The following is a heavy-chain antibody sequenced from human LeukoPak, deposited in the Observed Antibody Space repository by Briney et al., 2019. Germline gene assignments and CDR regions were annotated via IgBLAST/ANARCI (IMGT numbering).Heavy chain of an antibody. V-gene: IGHV1-2*02. CDR2: INPNSGGT. CDR3: AREHSMGYFDY. J-gene: IGHJ4*02. CDR1: GYTFTTYY. Sequence: ASVKVSCKASGYTFTTYYMHWVRQAPGQGLEWMGWINPNSGGTNYAQKSQGRVTMTRDTSISTAYMELSRLRSDDTAVYYCAREHSMGYFDYWGQGTLVTVSS. D-gene: IGHD4-11*01.